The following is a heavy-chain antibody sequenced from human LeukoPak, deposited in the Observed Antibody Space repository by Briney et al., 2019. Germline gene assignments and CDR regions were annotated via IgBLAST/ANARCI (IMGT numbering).Heavy chain of an antibody. J-gene: IGHJ5*02. CDR1: GFTFSSYA. CDR3: AKVRKYDYVWGSYVDH. D-gene: IGHD3-16*01. CDR2: ISPNGDT. Sequence: PGGSLRLSCAASGFTFSSYAMSWVRQAPEKGLEWVSTISPNGDTYYAGSVKGRFTVSRDNSKNALYLQMNSLRAEDTAIYYCAKVRKYDYVWGSYVDHWGQGTLVAVSS. V-gene: IGHV3-23*01.